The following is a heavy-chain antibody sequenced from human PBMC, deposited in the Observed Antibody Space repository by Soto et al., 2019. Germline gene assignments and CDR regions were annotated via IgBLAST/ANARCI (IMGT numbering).Heavy chain of an antibody. CDR3: AKRTTGWYFDL. J-gene: IGHJ2*01. CDR2: ISGSGGRT. D-gene: IGHD1-1*01. Sequence: EVQLLESGGGLVQPGGSLRLSCAASGFTFSSYAMNWVRQDPGEGVEWVSVISGSGGRTYDEDSVKGRFTISRDNSKNTLYLQMNRLRAEDTAVYYFAKRTTGWYFDLWGRGTLVTVSS. V-gene: IGHV3-23*01. CDR1: GFTFSSYA.